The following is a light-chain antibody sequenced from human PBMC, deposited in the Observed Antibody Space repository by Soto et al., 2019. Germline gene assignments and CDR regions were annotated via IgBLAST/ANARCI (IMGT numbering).Light chain of an antibody. CDR2: TAS. CDR1: QDIDRW. V-gene: IGKV1D-12*01. CDR3: LQSDTFPYT. J-gene: IGKJ2*01. Sequence: DIQMTQSPSSVSASVGDRVIISCRASQDIDRWLAWFQHKPGKAPKLLISTASSLQSGVPSRFSGSGSGTDFTLTIASLKFEDFATYYCLQSDTFPYTFGLGTKLEIK.